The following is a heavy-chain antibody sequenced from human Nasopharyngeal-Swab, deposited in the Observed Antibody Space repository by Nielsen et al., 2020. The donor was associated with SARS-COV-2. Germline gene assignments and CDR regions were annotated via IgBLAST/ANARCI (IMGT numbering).Heavy chain of an antibody. CDR3: ARGSLGIFGVVRSMGD. D-gene: IGHD3-3*01. CDR1: GGSISSYY. CDR2: IYYSGST. J-gene: IGHJ4*02. V-gene: IGHV4-59*08. Sequence: SETLSLTCTVSGGSISSYYWSWIRQPPGKGLEWIGYIYYSGSTNYNPSLKSRVTISVDTSKNQFSLKLSSVTAADTAVYYYARGSLGIFGVVRSMGDWGQGTLVTVSS.